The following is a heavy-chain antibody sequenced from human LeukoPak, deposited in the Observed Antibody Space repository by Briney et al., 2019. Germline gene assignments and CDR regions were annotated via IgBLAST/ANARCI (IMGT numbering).Heavy chain of an antibody. CDR1: GGTFSSYA. V-gene: IGHV1-69*04. CDR3: ASHSIAAAGTGEFDY. CDR2: IIPILGIA. J-gene: IGHJ4*02. Sequence: SVKVSCKASGGTFSSYAISWVRQAPGQGLEWMGRIIPILGIANYAQKFQGRVTITADKSTSTAYMELSSLRSEDTAVYYCASHSIAAAGTGEFDYWGQGTLATVSS. D-gene: IGHD6-13*01.